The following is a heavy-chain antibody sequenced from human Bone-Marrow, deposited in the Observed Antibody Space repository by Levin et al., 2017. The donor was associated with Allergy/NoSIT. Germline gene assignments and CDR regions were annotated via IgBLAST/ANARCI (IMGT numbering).Heavy chain of an antibody. CDR2: IIPIFGTA. Sequence: GASVKVSCKASGGTFSSYAISWVRQAPGQGLEWMGGIIPIFGTANYAQKFQGRVTITADESTSTAYMELSSLRSEDTAVYYCARVRLQRYCSGGSCDPYFDYWGQGTLVTVSS. J-gene: IGHJ4*02. D-gene: IGHD2-15*01. V-gene: IGHV1-69*13. CDR1: GGTFSSYA. CDR3: ARVRLQRYCSGGSCDPYFDY.